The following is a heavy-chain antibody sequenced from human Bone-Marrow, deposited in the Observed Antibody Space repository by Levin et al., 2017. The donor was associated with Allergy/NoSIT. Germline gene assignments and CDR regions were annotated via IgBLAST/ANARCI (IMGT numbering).Heavy chain of an antibody. J-gene: IGHJ2*01. V-gene: IGHV3-48*02. CDR2: ISADGYPK. CDR1: GFTFSSYS. CDR3: ARGRVAGSRHFDL. Sequence: AGESLKISCAASGFTFSSYSMNWVRQTPGKGLEWVSYISADGYPKYYADSVKGRFTIARDNAQQSVYMQMNSLRDEDTAVYYCARGRVAGSRHFDLWGRGTLVTVSS.